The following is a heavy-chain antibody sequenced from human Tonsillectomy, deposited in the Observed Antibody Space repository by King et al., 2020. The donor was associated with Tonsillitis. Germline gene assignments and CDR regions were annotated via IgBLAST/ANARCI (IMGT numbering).Heavy chain of an antibody. CDR1: GYTFTSYG. CDR2: SSAYNDNT. Sequence: QLVQSGAEVKKPGASVKVSCKASGYTFTSYGINWVRQAPGQRLEWRGWSSAYNDNTNYAQKLQGRVTMTTDTSTNTAYMELRSLGSDDTAVYYCARDSGIAAAGFIDYWGQGTLVTVSS. J-gene: IGHJ4*02. V-gene: IGHV1-18*01. D-gene: IGHD6-13*01. CDR3: ARDSGIAAAGFIDY.